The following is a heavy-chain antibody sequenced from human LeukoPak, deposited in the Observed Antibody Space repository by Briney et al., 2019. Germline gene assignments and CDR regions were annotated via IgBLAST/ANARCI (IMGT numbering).Heavy chain of an antibody. CDR1: GFTVSRSY. CDR3: ASDPGGNLNGFDI. D-gene: IGHD3-16*01. J-gene: IGHJ3*02. CDR2: IYSGGST. V-gene: IGHV3-66*01. Sequence: GGSLRLSCAASGFTVSRSYMSWVRQAPGKGLEWVSVIYSGGSTYYADSVKGRFTISRDNSKNTLNLQMNSLRADDTAVYYCASDPGGNLNGFDIWGQGTMVTVSS.